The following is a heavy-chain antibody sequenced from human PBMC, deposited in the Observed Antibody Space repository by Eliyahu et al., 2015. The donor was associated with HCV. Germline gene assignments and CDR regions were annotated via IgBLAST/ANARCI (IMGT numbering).Heavy chain of an antibody. CDR3: SSGGGGIAVAGTGGWFDP. CDR2: IHYSGST. Sequence: QVQLQESGPGLVKPSETLSLICSVSGGSIXTYYWSWIRQPPGKGLEWIGYIHYSGSTNYNPSLKSRVTLSIDTSKNEFSLKLNSVTAADTAVYYCSSGGGGIAVAGTGGWFDPWGQGTLVTVSS. V-gene: IGHV4-59*01. D-gene: IGHD6-19*01. CDR1: GGSIXTYY. J-gene: IGHJ5*02.